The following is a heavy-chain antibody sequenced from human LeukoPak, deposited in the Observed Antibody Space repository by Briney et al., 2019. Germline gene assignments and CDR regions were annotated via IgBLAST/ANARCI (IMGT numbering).Heavy chain of an antibody. CDR1: GYSFTSYW. J-gene: IGHJ4*02. CDR3: ARVPYYGDYNTAIYYYFDY. V-gene: IGHV5-51*01. CDR2: IYPGDSDT. Sequence: PGESLKISCKGSGYSFTSYWIGWVRQMPGKGLEWMGIIYPGDSDTRYSPSFQGQVTISADKSISTAYLQWSSLKASDTAMYYCARVPYYGDYNTAIYYYFDYWGQGTLVTVSS. D-gene: IGHD4-17*01.